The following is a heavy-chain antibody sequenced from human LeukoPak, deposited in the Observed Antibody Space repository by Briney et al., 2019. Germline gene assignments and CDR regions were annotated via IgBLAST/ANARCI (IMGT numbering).Heavy chain of an antibody. CDR2: ISGSGGST. D-gene: IGHD2-2*01. CDR3: AKAQRYCSSTSCYNFDY. V-gene: IGHV3-23*01. CDR1: GFTFSSYA. Sequence: GGSLRLSCAASGFTFSSYAMSWVRQAPGKWLEWVSAISGSGGSTYYADSVKGRFTISRDNSKNTLYLQMNSLRAEDTAVYYCAKAQRYCSSTSCYNFDYWGQGTLVTVSS. J-gene: IGHJ4*02.